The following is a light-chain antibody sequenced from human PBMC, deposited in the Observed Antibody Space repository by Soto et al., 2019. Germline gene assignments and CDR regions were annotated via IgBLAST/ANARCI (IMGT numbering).Light chain of an antibody. CDR3: QQYQSYSS. J-gene: IGKJ4*01. Sequence: DIQMTQSPSSLSASVLDRVTITCRASQSISSYLNWYQQKPGKAPNLLIYRASSLESGVPSRFSGSGSGTEFTLTISSLQPDDFATYYCQQYQSYSSFAGGTKVDIK. CDR2: RAS. CDR1: QSISSY. V-gene: IGKV1-5*01.